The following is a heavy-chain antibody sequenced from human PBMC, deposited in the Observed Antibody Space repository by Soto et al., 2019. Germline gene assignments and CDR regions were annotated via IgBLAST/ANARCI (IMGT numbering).Heavy chain of an antibody. CDR2: VSTSNGNT. CDR1: GYTFTTYG. D-gene: IGHD2-15*01. J-gene: IGHJ4*02. V-gene: IGHV1-18*01. CDR3: ARDSFGHAVFDY. Sequence: ASVKVSCKASGYTFTTYGISWVRQAPGQGLEWMGWVSTSNGNTNYLQNLQGRVTMTTDTSTTTATMDLRSLTPDDTAVYYCARDSFGHAVFDYWSQGTLVTVSS.